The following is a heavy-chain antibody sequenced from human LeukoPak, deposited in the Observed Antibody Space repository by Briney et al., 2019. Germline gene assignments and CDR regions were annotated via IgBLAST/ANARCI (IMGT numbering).Heavy chain of an antibody. CDR2: ISGYNADT. V-gene: IGHV1-18*01. J-gene: IGHJ4*02. CDR1: GYTFTNNG. Sequence: ASVKVSCKASGYTFTNNGVGWVRQAPGQGLEWMGWISGYNADTAYAQMFRGRVTMTTDTSTSTAYMELRSLRSDDTAVYYCARAGHCSGTSCYGEGFDYWGQGTLVTVSS. D-gene: IGHD2-2*01. CDR3: ARAGHCSGTSCYGEGFDY.